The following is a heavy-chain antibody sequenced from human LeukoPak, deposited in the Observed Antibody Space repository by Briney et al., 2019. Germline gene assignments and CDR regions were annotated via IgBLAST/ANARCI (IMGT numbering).Heavy chain of an antibody. CDR2: ISYDGSNK. V-gene: IGHV3-30*03. CDR1: GFTFSSYG. J-gene: IGHJ4*02. D-gene: IGHD3-16*01. CDR3: ARENSGEGYVNDY. Sequence: GSLRLSCAAPGFTFSSYGMHWVRQAPGKGLEWVAVISYDGSNKYYADSVKGRFTISRDNSKNTLYLQMNSLRAEDMAVYYCARENSGEGYVNDYWGQGTLVTVSS.